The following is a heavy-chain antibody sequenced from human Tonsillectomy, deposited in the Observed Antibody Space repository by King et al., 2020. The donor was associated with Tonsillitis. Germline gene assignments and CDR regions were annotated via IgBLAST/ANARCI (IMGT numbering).Heavy chain of an antibody. V-gene: IGHV3-23*04. CDR2: ISGGGGST. CDR3: AKGDTGMVTPDY. D-gene: IGHD5-18*01. Sequence: QLVQSGGGLVQPGGSLRLSCAASGFTFSSYAMSWVRQAPGEGLEWVSAISGGGGSTFYADSVKGRFTISRDNSKNTLYLQMNSLRVEDTAVYYCAKGDTGMVTPDYWGQGTLVTVSS. CDR1: GFTFSSYA. J-gene: IGHJ4*02.